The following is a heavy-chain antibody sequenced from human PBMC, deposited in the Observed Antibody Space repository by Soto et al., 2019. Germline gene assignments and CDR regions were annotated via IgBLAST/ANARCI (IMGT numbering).Heavy chain of an antibody. D-gene: IGHD2-21*01. CDR1: GGSISSGSCY. CDR2: IHYGGT. Sequence: QVQLQESGPGLVKPSQTLSLTCTVSGGSISSGSCYWSWIRQHPGKGLEWIGYIHYGGTYYNPSLQSRVTMLVDMSKNQFSLNLYSVTAADTAVYYCARETLTDGPYSGWFDPWGQGTLGTVSS. J-gene: IGHJ5*02. CDR3: ARETLTDGPYSGWFDP. V-gene: IGHV4-31*02.